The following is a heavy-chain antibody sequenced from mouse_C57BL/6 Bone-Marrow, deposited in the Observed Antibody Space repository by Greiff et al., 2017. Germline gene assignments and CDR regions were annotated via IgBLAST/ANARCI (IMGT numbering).Heavy chain of an antibody. D-gene: IGHD2-14*01. CDR1: GYTFTSYW. CDR3: AICRGVRRCDY. V-gene: IGHV1-59*01. J-gene: IGHJ2*01. CDR2: IDPSDSYT. Sequence: QVQLKQPGAELVRPGTSVKLSCKASGYTFTSYWMHWVKQRPGQGLEWIGVIDPSDSYTNYNQKFKGKATLTVATSSSTAFMQLSSLTSDDSAVYYCAICRGVRRCDYWGQGNTLTVSA.